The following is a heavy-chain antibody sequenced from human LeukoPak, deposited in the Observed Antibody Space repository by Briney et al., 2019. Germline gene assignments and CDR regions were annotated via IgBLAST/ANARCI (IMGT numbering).Heavy chain of an antibody. V-gene: IGHV6-1*01. D-gene: IGHD3-10*01. J-gene: IGHJ4*02. Sequence: SQTLSLTCVISGDSLSSKSAAWNWIRQSPSRGLEWLGRTYYRSKWNNDYAVSVRSRITINPDTSKNQFSLKLSSVTAADTAVYYCARAGSGTYYRGFDYWGQGTLVTVSS. CDR1: GDSLSSKSAA. CDR2: TYYRSKWNN. CDR3: ARAGSGTYYRGFDY.